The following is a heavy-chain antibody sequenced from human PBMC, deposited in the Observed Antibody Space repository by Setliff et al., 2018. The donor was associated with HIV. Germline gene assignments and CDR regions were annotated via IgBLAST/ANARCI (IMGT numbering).Heavy chain of an antibody. D-gene: IGHD3-16*01. CDR1: GFTFGDYA. CDR2: IRSEGYGGTT. J-gene: IGHJ6*03. Sequence: GGSLRLSCTASGFTFGDYAMAWVRQAPGKGLDWVAFIRSEGYGGTTENAASVKGRFTISRDDSKSVAYLQMNSLQTEDTAVYYCARLGHQRGYYYYMDVWGKGTTVTVSS. CDR3: ARLGHQRGYYYYMDV. V-gene: IGHV3-49*04.